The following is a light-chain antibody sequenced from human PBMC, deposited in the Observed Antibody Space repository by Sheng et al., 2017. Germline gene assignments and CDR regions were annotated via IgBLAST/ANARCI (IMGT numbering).Light chain of an antibody. CDR1: SSDVGSYNR. Sequence: QSALTQPPSVSGSPGQSVTISCTGTSSDVGSYNRVSWYQQPPTTAPKLIIYEVSNRPSGVPDRFSGSKSGNTASLTISGLQAEDEADYYCSSYTISSTRVFGGGTKLTVL. J-gene: IGLJ2*01. CDR2: EVS. CDR3: SSYTISSTRV. V-gene: IGLV2-18*02.